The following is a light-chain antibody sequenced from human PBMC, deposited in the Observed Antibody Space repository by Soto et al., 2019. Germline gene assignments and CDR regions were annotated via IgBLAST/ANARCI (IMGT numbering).Light chain of an antibody. Sequence: EIVMTQSPATLSVSPGERATLSCRASQSVSSNLACYQQKPGQAPRPLIYGASTRATGIPARFSGSGSGTEFTLTISSLQSEDFAVYYCQQYNNWHPLTFGGGTKVDIK. CDR3: QQYNNWHPLT. CDR2: GAS. CDR1: QSVSSN. J-gene: IGKJ4*01. V-gene: IGKV3-15*01.